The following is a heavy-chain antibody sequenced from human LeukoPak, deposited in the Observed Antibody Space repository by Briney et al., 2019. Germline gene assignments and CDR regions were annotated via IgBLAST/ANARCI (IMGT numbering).Heavy chain of an antibody. CDR1: GFTFSSYA. D-gene: IGHD1-14*01. CDR3: ARAHLPDALGDAFDI. V-gene: IGHV3-30-3*01. Sequence: PGRSLRLSCAASGFTFSSYAMHWVRQAPGKGLEWVAVISYDGSNKYYADSVKGRFTISRDNSKNTLYLQMNSLRAEDTAVYYCARAHLPDALGDAFDIWGQGTMVTVSS. CDR2: ISYDGSNK. J-gene: IGHJ3*02.